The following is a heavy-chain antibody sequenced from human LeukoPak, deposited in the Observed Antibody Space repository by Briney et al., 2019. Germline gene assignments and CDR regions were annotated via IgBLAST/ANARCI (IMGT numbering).Heavy chain of an antibody. Sequence: GGSLRLSCAASGFTFSSYAMHWVRQAPGKGLEWVAVISYDGSNKYYADSVKGRFTISRDNAKNSLYLQMNSLRAEDTAVYYCARGKDIVATSDYWGQGTLVTVSS. CDR2: ISYDGSNK. CDR1: GFTFSSYA. CDR3: ARGKDIVATSDY. J-gene: IGHJ4*02. D-gene: IGHD5-12*01. V-gene: IGHV3-30*07.